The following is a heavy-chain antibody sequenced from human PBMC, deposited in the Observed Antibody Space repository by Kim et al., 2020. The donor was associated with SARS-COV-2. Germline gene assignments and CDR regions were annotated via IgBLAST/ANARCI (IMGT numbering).Heavy chain of an antibody. D-gene: IGHD3-22*01. CDR2: INHSGST. Sequence: SETLSLTCAVYGGSFSGYYWSWIRQPPGKGLEWIGEINHSGSTNYNPSLKSRVTISVDTSKNQFSLKLSSVTAADTAVYYCASPSGYDSSALDYWGQGTLVTVSS. J-gene: IGHJ4*02. CDR1: GGSFSGYY. V-gene: IGHV4-34*01. CDR3: ASPSGYDSSALDY.